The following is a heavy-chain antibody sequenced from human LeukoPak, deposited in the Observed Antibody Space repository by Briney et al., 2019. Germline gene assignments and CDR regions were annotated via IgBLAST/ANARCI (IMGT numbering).Heavy chain of an antibody. J-gene: IGHJ4*02. D-gene: IGHD6-19*01. CDR1: GFTFSSYS. V-gene: IGHV3-66*01. CDR3: ARDTPSGSGDGLDY. CDR2: IYSGGST. Sequence: GGSLRLSCAASGFTFSSYSMSWVRQAPGKGLEWVSVIYSGGSTYYADSVKGRFTISRDNSKNTLYLQMNSLRAEDTAVYYCARDTPSGSGDGLDYWGQGTLVTVSS.